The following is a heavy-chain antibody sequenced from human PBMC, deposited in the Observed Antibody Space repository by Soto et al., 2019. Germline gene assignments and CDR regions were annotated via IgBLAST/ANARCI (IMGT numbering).Heavy chain of an antibody. CDR2: IKQDGSEK. Sequence: GSLRLSCAASGFTFSTYWMSWVRQAPGKGLEWVANIKQDGSEKYYVDSVEGRFTISRDNAKKSLYLQMNSLRDEDTAVYYCARGGSLYYYDSSAYPGRFDYWGQGTLVTVSS. D-gene: IGHD3-22*01. CDR3: ARGGSLYYYDSSAYPGRFDY. CDR1: GFTFSTYW. V-gene: IGHV3-7*01. J-gene: IGHJ4*02.